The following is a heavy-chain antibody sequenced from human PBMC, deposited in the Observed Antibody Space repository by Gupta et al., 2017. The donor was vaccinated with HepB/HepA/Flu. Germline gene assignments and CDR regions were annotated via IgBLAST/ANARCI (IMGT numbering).Heavy chain of an antibody. J-gene: IGHJ3*02. Sequence: EVQLVESGGGLVKPGGSLRLSCAASGFTFSSYSMNWVRQAPGKGLEWVSSISSSSSYRYYADPLKGRFTISRDNAKNSLYLQMNSLRAEDTAVYYCAREDNSDTFDIWGQGTMVTVSS. CDR3: AREDNSDTFDI. V-gene: IGHV3-21*01. CDR2: ISSSSSYR. CDR1: GFTFSSYS. D-gene: IGHD4-23*01.